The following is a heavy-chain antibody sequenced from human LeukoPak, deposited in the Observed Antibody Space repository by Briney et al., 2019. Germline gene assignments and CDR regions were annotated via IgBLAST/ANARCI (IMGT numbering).Heavy chain of an antibody. CDR2: IYTSGST. J-gene: IGHJ3*02. CDR1: GGSISSYY. D-gene: IGHD2-15*01. CDR3: ARDGPIHCSGGSCYSDDAFDI. Sequence: SETLSLTCTVSGGSISSYYLSWIRQPAGKGLEWIGRIYTSGSTNYNPSLKSRVTMSVDTSKNQFSLKLSSVTAADTAVYYCARDGPIHCSGGSCYSDDAFDIWGQGTMVTVSS. V-gene: IGHV4-4*07.